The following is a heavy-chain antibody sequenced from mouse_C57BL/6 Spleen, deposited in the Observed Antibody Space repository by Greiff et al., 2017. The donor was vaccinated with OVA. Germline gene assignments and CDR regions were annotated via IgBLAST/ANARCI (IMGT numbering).Heavy chain of an antibody. CDR1: GYTFTSYW. V-gene: IGHV1-53*01. CDR3: ARDTTVGAWFDY. D-gene: IGHD1-1*01. Sequence: QVQLQQPGTELVKPGASVKLSCKASGYTFTSYWMHWVKQRPGQGLEWIGNINPSNGGTNYNEKFKSKATLTVDKPSSTAYMQLSSLTSEDSAVYYCARDTTVGAWFDYWGQGTTLTVSS. CDR2: INPSNGGT. J-gene: IGHJ2*01.